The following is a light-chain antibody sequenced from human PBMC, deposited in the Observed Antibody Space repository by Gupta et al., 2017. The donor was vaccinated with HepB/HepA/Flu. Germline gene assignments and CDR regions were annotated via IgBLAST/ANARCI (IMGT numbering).Light chain of an antibody. CDR3: QQLDSYPHT. CDR1: TVISSS. Sequence: DIQLTQSPSSLSAFVGDRVTITCRASTVISSSLGWYQQKPGKAPNLLIYDASTWQSGVPSRFSGSGSGTEFTLTISSLQPEDVATYYCQQLDSYPHTFGQGTKLEIK. J-gene: IGKJ2*01. CDR2: DAS. V-gene: IGKV1-9*01.